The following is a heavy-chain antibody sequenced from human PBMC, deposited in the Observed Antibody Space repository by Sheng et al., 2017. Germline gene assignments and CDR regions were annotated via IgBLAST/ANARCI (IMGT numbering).Heavy chain of an antibody. Sequence: QVQLQESGPGLVKPSETLSLTCTVSGYSISSGYYWGWIRQPPGKGLEWIGSIYHSGSTYYNPSLKSRVTISVDTSKNQFSLKLSSVTAADTAVYYCARIMVRGTTDYWGQGNAGHRLL. CDR3: ARIMVRGTTDY. V-gene: IGHV4-38-2*02. CDR1: GYSISSGYY. J-gene: IGHJ4*02. D-gene: IGHD3-10*01. CDR2: IYHSGST.